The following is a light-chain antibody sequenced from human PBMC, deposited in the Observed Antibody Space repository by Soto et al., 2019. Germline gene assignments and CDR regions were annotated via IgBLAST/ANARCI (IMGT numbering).Light chain of an antibody. CDR2: KAS. CDR3: QQYNSYPLT. J-gene: IGKJ4*01. Sequence: SVGDSVSINCRASQSISAWLAWYQQKPGKAPKLLIYKASSLESGVPSGFSGSGSGTEFTLTISSLQPDDFATYYCQQYNSYPLTFGGGTKVDIK. CDR1: QSISAW. V-gene: IGKV1-5*03.